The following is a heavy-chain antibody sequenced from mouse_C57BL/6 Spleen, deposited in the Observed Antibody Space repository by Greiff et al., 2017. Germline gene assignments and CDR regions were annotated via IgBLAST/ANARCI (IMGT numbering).Heavy chain of an antibody. CDR1: GYTFTSYW. J-gene: IGHJ2*01. CDR3: ARSKDSSGYVGY. V-gene: IGHV1-64*01. CDR2: IHPNSGST. Sequence: VQLQQPGAELVKPGASVKLSCKASGYTFTSYWMHWVKQRPGQGLEWIGMIHPNSGSTNYNEKFKSKATLTVDKSSSTAYMQLSSLTSEDSAVYYCARSKDSSGYVGYWGQGTTLTVSS. D-gene: IGHD3-2*02.